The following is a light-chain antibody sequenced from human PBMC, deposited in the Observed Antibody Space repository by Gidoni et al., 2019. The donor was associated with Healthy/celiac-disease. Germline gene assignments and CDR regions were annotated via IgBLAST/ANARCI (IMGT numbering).Light chain of an antibody. Sequence: QSALTQPASVSGSPGQSITISCTGTRRDVGGYNYVSWYQQHPGKAPKRMIYEVSNRPSGVSNRFSGSKSGNTASLTISGLQAEDEADYYCSSYTSSSTLWVFGTGTKVTVL. CDR3: SSYTSSSTLWV. CDR2: EVS. CDR1: RRDVGGYNY. V-gene: IGLV2-14*01. J-gene: IGLJ1*01.